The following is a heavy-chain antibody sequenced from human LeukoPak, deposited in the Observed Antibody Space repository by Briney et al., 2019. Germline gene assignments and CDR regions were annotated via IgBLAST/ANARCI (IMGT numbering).Heavy chain of an antibody. Sequence: PGGSLRLSCAASGLTSRNYEINWVRQAPGRGLEGVSYISGSGLTIYYADSVKGRFTISRDNAKNSVYLQMNSLRGEDTAVYYCARGGAVAGTAWYFDLWGRGTLVTVSS. CDR3: ARGGAVAGTAWYFDL. V-gene: IGHV3-48*03. J-gene: IGHJ2*01. CDR2: ISGSGLTI. CDR1: GLTSRNYE. D-gene: IGHD6-19*01.